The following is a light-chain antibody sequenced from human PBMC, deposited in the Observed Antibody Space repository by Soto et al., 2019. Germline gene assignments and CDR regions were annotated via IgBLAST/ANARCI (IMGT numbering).Light chain of an antibody. J-gene: IGKJ1*01. CDR2: GAS. CDR1: QSVRSN. CDR3: QQYGSSPWT. Sequence: MTRSPATRSVAPCERAALSCRASQSVRSNLAWYQQRPGQAPRLLVYGASTRATGIPARFSGSGSGTEFTLTISSLQSEDFAVYYCQQYGSSPWTFGQGTKVDIK. V-gene: IGKV3-15*01.